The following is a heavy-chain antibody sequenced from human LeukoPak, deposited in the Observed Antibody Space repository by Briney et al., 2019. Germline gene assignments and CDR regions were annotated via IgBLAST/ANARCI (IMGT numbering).Heavy chain of an antibody. CDR3: ARDGGNVRNDFDY. CDR1: GFTFSSYS. Sequence: GGSLRLSCAASGFTFSSYSMNWVRQAPGKGLEWVSSISRSSSYIYYADSVKGRFTISRDNAKNSLYLQMNSLRAEDTAVYYCARDGGNVRNDFDYWGQGTLVTVSS. D-gene: IGHD3-3*01. J-gene: IGHJ4*02. CDR2: ISRSSSYI. V-gene: IGHV3-21*01.